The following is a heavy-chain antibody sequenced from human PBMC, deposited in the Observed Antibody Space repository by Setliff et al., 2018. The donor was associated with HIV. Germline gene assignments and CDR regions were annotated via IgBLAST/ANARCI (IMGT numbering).Heavy chain of an antibody. J-gene: IGHJ5*02. CDR1: GGSLSGHY. D-gene: IGHD3-22*01. V-gene: IGHV4-34*01. CDR2: INHSGKT. CDR3: ASRVYYYDDSATLREEGFVP. Sequence: SETLSLTCAVYGGSLSGHYWTWIRQPPGEGLEWIGEINHSGKTNYNPSLKSRVTISVDTSKNQFSLKLSSVTAADTAVYYCASRVYYYDDSATLREEGFVPWGQGTLVTAPQ.